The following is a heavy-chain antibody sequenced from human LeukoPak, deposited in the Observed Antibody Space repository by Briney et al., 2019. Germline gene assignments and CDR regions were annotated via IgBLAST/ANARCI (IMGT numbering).Heavy chain of an antibody. J-gene: IGHJ5*02. CDR2: INPNSGGT. V-gene: IGHV1-2*02. Sequence: ASVTVSCKASGYTFTGYYMHWVRQAPGQGLEWMGWINPNSGGTNYAQKFQGRVTMTRDTSISTAYMELSRLRSDDTAVYYCARSSRAYYYDPQGGWFDPWGQGTLSPSP. CDR3: ARSSRAYYYDPQGGWFDP. D-gene: IGHD3-22*01. CDR1: GYTFTGYY.